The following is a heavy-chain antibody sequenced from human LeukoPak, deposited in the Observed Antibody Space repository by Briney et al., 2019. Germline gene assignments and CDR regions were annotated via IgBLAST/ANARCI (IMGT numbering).Heavy chain of an antibody. J-gene: IGHJ3*02. CDR1: GASISSGGYY. CDR2: IYTSGST. Sequence: SETLSLTCTVSGASISSGGYYWSWIRQPAGKGLEWIGRIYTSGSTDYNPSLKSRVTISVDTSKNQFSLKLSSVTAADTAVYYCARETRAVAGNDAFDIWGQGTLVTVSS. D-gene: IGHD6-19*01. CDR3: ARETRAVAGNDAFDI. V-gene: IGHV4-61*02.